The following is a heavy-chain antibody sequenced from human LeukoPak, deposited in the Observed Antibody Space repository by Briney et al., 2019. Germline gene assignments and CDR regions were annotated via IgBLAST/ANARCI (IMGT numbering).Heavy chain of an antibody. CDR2: INPNSGGI. J-gene: IGHJ4*02. D-gene: IGHD4-11*01. Sequence: ASVKVSCKASGYTFTGYYMHWVRQAPGQGLEWMGWINPNSGGINYAQKFQGRVTMTRDTSISTAYMELSRLRSDDTAVYYCARIAVKVGRKDYWGQGTLVTVSS. CDR1: GYTFTGYY. CDR3: ARIAVKVGRKDY. V-gene: IGHV1-2*02.